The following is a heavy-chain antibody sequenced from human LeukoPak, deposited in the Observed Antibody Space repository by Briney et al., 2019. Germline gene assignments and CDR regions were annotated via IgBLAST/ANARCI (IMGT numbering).Heavy chain of an antibody. CDR2: IIPTFGTA. V-gene: IGHV1-69*05. J-gene: IGHJ6*03. CDR3: ARSFGVVREGHYYYYYMDV. Sequence: ASVKVSCKASGGTFSSYAISWVRQAPGQGLEWMGGIIPTFGTANYAQKFQGRVTITTDESTSTAYMELSSLRSEDTAVYDCARSFGVVREGHYYYYYMDVWGKGTTVTVSS. CDR1: GGTFSSYA. D-gene: IGHD3-3*01.